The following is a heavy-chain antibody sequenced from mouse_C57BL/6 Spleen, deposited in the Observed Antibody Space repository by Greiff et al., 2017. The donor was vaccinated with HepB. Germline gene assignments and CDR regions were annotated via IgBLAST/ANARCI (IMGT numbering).Heavy chain of an antibody. Sequence: QVQLQQPGAELVMPGASVKLSCKASGYTFTSYWMHWVKQRPGQGLEWIGEIDPSDSYTNYNQKFKGKSTLTVDKSSSTAYMQLSSLTSEDSAVYYCARAIYYGSIWFAYWGQGTLVTVSA. D-gene: IGHD1-1*01. V-gene: IGHV1-69*01. CDR3: ARAIYYGSIWFAY. CDR2: IDPSDSYT. J-gene: IGHJ3*01. CDR1: GYTFTSYW.